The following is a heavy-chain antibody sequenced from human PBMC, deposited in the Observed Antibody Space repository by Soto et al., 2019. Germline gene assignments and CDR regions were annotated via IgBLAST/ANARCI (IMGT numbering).Heavy chain of an antibody. J-gene: IGHJ4*02. D-gene: IGHD3-10*01. CDR3: ARDFYYYGSGRYFDY. CDR2: IYYSGST. Sequence: SETLSLTCTVSGGSISSGDYYWSWIRQPPGKGLEWIGYIYYSGSTYYNPSLKSRVTISVDTSKNQFSLKLSSVTAADTAVYYCARDFYYYGSGRYFDYWGQGTLVTVSS. V-gene: IGHV4-30-4*01. CDR1: GGSISSGDYY.